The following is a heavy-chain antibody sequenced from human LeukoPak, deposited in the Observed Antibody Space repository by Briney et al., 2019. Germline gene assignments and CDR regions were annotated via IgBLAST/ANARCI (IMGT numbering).Heavy chain of an antibody. J-gene: IGHJ4*02. CDR3: ATDGRSSGWYGFDY. V-gene: IGHV3-21*01. D-gene: IGHD6-19*01. Sequence: PGGSLRLSCAASGFTFSTYSMNWVRQAPGKGLESVSSITSPVGRIYYADSLKGRITISRDNARSSLYLQMNNLRAEDTAVYYCATDGRSSGWYGFDYWGQGTLVTVSS. CDR1: GFTFSTYS. CDR2: ITSPVGRI.